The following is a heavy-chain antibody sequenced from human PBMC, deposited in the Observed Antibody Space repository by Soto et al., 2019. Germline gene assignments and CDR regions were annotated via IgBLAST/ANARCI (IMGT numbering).Heavy chain of an antibody. CDR1: GFTFSSYG. D-gene: IGHD4-17*01. V-gene: IGHV3-33*01. Sequence: QVQLVESGGGVVQPGRSLRLSCAASGFTFSSYGMHWVRQAPGKGLEWVAVIWYDGSNKYYADSVKGRFTISRDNSKNTLYLQMNSLRAEDTAVYYCARAPTVTTYGMDVWGQGTTVTVSS. J-gene: IGHJ6*02. CDR2: IWYDGSNK. CDR3: ARAPTVTTYGMDV.